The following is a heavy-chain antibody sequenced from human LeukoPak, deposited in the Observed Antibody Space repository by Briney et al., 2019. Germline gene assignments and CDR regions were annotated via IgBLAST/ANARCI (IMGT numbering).Heavy chain of an antibody. Sequence: GGSLRLSCAASGFTFGDYDMHWVRQAPGKGLEWISLIRADGATTRYTDSVKGRFTISRDNSKDSLYLQMNSLRTEDTALYYCARDNTGSYEYWGQGTLVTVSP. J-gene: IGHJ4*02. D-gene: IGHD1-26*01. CDR1: GFTFGDYD. CDR2: IRADGATT. V-gene: IGHV3-43*02. CDR3: ARDNTGSYEY.